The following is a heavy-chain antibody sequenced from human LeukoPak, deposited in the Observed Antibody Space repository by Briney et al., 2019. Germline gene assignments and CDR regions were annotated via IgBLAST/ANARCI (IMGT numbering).Heavy chain of an antibody. V-gene: IGHV1-2*02. CDR1: GYFFSDDY. J-gene: IGHJ4*02. Sequence: ASVEVSCKASGYFFSDDYIHWVRQAPGRGFEWMGWISRYSGATKLAQKFQGRVTLTRDTSISTAYVELSNLASDDTGVYYGMSWAGGNSDVVSFDYWGQGTLVIVSS. CDR2: ISRYSGAT. CDR3: MSWAGGNSDVVSFDY. D-gene: IGHD2-21*01.